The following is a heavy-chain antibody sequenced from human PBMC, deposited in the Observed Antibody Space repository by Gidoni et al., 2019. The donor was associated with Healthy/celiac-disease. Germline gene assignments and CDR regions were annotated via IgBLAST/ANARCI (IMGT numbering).Heavy chain of an antibody. CDR1: GFPFSSYW. CDR3: ARPDRWLQPFFDY. V-gene: IGHV3-7*01. J-gene: IGHJ4*02. CDR2: IKQDGSEK. D-gene: IGHD5-12*01. Sequence: EVQLVESGGGLVQPGGSLRLSCAASGFPFSSYWMSWVRQAPGKGLEWVANIKQDGSEKYYVDSVKGRFTISRDNAKNSLYLQMNSLRAEDTAVYYCARPDRWLQPFFDYWGQGTLVTVSS.